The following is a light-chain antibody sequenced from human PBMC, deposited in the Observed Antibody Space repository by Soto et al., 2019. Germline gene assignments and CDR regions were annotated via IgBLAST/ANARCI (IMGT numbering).Light chain of an antibody. Sequence: SYELTQPPSVSVAPGKPARITCGGNNIGSKSVHWYQQKPGQAPVLVVYCDGDRPSGIPERFSGSNSGNTATLTISRVEAGDEADYYCQVWDSSSDHVVFGGGTKVTVL. J-gene: IGLJ2*01. CDR1: NIGSKS. CDR3: QVWDSSSDHVV. V-gene: IGLV3-21*04. CDR2: CDG.